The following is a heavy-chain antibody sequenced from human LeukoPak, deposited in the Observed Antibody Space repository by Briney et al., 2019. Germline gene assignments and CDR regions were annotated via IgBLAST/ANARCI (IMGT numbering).Heavy chain of an antibody. CDR2: INHSGST. V-gene: IGHV4-34*01. J-gene: IGHJ2*01. Sequence: PSETLSLTCAVYGGSFSGYYWSWIRQPPGKGLEWIGEINHSGSTNYNPSLKSRVTISVDTSKNQFSLKLSSVTAEDTAVYYCAKNGAMVSHWYFDLWGRGTLVTVSS. CDR1: GGSFSGYY. CDR3: AKNGAMVSHWYFDL. D-gene: IGHD5-18*01.